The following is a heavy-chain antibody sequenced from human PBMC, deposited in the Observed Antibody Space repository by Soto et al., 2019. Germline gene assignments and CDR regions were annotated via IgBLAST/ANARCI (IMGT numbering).Heavy chain of an antibody. CDR1: GGSFGGYY. CDR2: INHSGST. V-gene: IGHV4-34*01. Sequence: SETLSLTCAVYGGSFGGYYWSWIRQPPGKGLEWIGEINHSGSTNYNPSLKSRVTISVDTSKNQFSLRLSSVTAADTAVYYCARVKRFNCSGGSCYQYYYYYMDVWGKGTTVTVSS. D-gene: IGHD2-15*01. J-gene: IGHJ6*03. CDR3: ARVKRFNCSGGSCYQYYYYYMDV.